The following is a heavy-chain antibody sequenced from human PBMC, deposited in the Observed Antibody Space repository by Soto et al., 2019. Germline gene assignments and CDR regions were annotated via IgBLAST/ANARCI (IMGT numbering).Heavy chain of an antibody. CDR1: GASTRGFY. D-gene: IGHD1-1*01. CDR3: VRDGTKTLRDWFDP. CDR2: IYATGTT. J-gene: IGHJ5*02. Sequence: PSVTLSLSRPFSGASTRGFYWSWPRPSAGKGLEWIGRIYATGTTDYTPSLKCRVMMSVDTSKKQFSLKLRSVPAADTAVYYCVRDGTKTLRDWFDPWGQGISVTVS. V-gene: IGHV4-4*07.